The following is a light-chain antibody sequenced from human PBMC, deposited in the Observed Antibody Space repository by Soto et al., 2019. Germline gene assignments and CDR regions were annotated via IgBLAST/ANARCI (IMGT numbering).Light chain of an antibody. CDR3: QQYGSSPYT. V-gene: IGKV3-20*01. Sequence: IVLTQSPGTLSLSPGERATLSCRASQSVTTQLAWYQQKPGQAPRLIIHGASSRATGVPDRITGSGSGTDFTLSISRLEPEDFAVYYCQQYGSSPYTFGQGTKLEIK. J-gene: IGKJ2*01. CDR2: GAS. CDR1: QSVTTQ.